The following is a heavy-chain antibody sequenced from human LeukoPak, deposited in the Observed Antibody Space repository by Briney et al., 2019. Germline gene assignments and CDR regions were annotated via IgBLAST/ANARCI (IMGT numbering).Heavy chain of an antibody. CDR2: IYYSGST. CDR3: ASSSSGWYFDY. D-gene: IGHD6-19*01. V-gene: IGHV4-59*08. CDR1: GGSFSGYY. J-gene: IGHJ4*02. Sequence: KASETLSLTCAVYGGSFSGYYWSWIRQPPGKGLEWIGYIYYSGSTNYNPSLKSRVTISVDTSKNQFSLKLSSVTAADTAVYYCASSSSGWYFDYWGQGTLVTVSS.